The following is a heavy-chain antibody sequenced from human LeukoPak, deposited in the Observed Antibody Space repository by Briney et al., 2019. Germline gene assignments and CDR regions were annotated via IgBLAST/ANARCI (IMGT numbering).Heavy chain of an antibody. CDR3: ANQNYGKFDY. CDR1: GFTFSSSA. V-gene: IGHV3-23*01. CDR2: ISGSGGST. J-gene: IGHJ4*02. D-gene: IGHD3-10*01. Sequence: GGSLRLSCAASGFTFSSSAMSWVRQAPGKGLEWFSAISGSGGSTYYADSVKGRFTISRDNSQNMLYMQMNSLRAEYTAVYYCANQNYGKFDYWGQGTLVTVSS.